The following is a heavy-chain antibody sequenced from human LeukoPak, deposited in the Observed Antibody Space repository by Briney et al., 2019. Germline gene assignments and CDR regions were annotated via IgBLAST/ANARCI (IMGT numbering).Heavy chain of an antibody. CDR2: ISSNGGST. CDR3: VKCSSGWYFDY. J-gene: IGHJ4*02. D-gene: IGHD6-19*01. Sequence: PGGSLRLSCAASGFTVVTNYMSWVRQAPGKGLEYVSAISSNGGSTYYADSVKGRFTISRDNSKNTLYLQMSSLRAEDTAVYYCVKCSSGWYFDYWGQGTLVTVSS. V-gene: IGHV3-64D*06. CDR1: GFTVVTNY.